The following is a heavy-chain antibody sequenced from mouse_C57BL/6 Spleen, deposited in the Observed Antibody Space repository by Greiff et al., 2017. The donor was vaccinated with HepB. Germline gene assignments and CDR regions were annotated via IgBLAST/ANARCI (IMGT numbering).Heavy chain of an antibody. CDR2: INPSTGGT. Sequence: VQLQQSGPELVKPGASVKISCKASGYSFTGYYMNWVKQSPEKSLEWIGEINPSTGGTTYNQKFKAKATLTVDKSSSTAYMQLKSLTSEDSAVYYCARNDGYVGAMDYWGQGTSVTVSS. CDR1: GYSFTGYY. V-gene: IGHV1-42*01. D-gene: IGHD2-3*01. CDR3: ARNDGYVGAMDY. J-gene: IGHJ4*01.